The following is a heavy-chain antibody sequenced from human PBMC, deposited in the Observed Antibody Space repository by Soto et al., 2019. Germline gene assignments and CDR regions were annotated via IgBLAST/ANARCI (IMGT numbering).Heavy chain of an antibody. CDR2: ISYDGVTK. J-gene: IGHJ3*02. CDR3: AKYRRSVFYFDDFDI. CDR1: GFAFSAFG. Sequence: HLVESGGGVVQPGGSLRLSCAASGFAFSAFGMQWVRQTPAKGLEWVAVISYDGVTKNYPDSVKGRFTVSRDNSKNTLYLQMSTFTVDDTAVYYGAKYRRSVFYFDDFDIWGQGTLVAVSS. D-gene: IGHD2-15*01. V-gene: IGHV3-30*18.